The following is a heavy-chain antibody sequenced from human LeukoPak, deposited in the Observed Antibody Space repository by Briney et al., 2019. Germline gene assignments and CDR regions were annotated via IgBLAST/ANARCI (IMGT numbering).Heavy chain of an antibody. Sequence: ASVKVSCKASGYTFTSYDINWVRQATGQGLEWMGWMNPNSGNTGYAQKFQGRVTITRNTFISTAYMELSSLRSEDTAVYYCARPGGGQYYYYMDVWGKGTTVTVSS. CDR1: GYTFTSYD. D-gene: IGHD1-1*01. CDR3: ARPGGGQYYYYMDV. V-gene: IGHV1-8*03. J-gene: IGHJ6*03. CDR2: MNPNSGNT.